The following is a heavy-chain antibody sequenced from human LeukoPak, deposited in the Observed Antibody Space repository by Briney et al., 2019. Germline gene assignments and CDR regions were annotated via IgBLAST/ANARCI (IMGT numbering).Heavy chain of an antibody. CDR3: ARDRGNWNYGGWFDP. D-gene: IGHD1-7*01. Sequence: SETPSLTCTVSGGSISSYYWSWIRQPPGKGLEWIGYIYHSGSTYYNPSLKSRVTISVDRSKNQFSLKLSSVTAADTAVYYCARDRGNWNYGGWFDPWGQGTLVTVSS. V-gene: IGHV4-59*12. CDR2: IYHSGST. J-gene: IGHJ5*02. CDR1: GGSISSYY.